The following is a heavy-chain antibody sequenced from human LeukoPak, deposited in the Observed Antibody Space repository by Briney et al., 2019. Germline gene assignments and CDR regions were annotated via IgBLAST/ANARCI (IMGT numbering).Heavy chain of an antibody. CDR1: GFTFSSYA. CDR2: ISGSGGST. V-gene: IGHV3-23*01. D-gene: IGHD6-19*01. Sequence: GGSLRLSCAASGFTFSSYAMSWVRQAPGKGLEWVSAISGSGGSTYYADSVKGRFTISRDNSKNTLYLQMNSLRAEDTAVYYCARDSSGWYRALDYWGQGTLVTVSS. J-gene: IGHJ4*02. CDR3: ARDSSGWYRALDY.